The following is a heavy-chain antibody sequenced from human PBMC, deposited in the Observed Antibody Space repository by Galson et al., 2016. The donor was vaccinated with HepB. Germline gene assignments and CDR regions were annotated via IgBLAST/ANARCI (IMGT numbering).Heavy chain of an antibody. Sequence: SLRLSCAASGFTFTTFGMHWVRQPLGKGLEWVALISYDGSTKYYADSVKGRFTISRDHFKNTLFIPMHSLRSHDTAVYYCARGFGSFYEALDVWGQGTMVSVSS. CDR2: ISYDGSTK. V-gene: IGHV3-33*01. CDR3: ARGFGSFYEALDV. D-gene: IGHD5/OR15-5a*01. CDR1: GFTFTTFG. J-gene: IGHJ3*01.